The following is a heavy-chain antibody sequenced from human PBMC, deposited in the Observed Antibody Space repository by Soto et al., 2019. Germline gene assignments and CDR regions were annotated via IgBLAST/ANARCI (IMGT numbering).Heavy chain of an antibody. V-gene: IGHV3-48*03. J-gene: IGHJ4*02. Sequence: LRLSCAASGFTFSSYEMNWVRQAPGKGLEWVSYISSSGSTIYYADSVKGRFTISRDNAKNSLYLQMNSLRAEDTAVYYCASRPFYSSSWYTFVYWGQGTLVTV. CDR1: GFTFSSYE. D-gene: IGHD6-13*01. CDR3: ASRPFYSSSWYTFVY. CDR2: ISSSGSTI.